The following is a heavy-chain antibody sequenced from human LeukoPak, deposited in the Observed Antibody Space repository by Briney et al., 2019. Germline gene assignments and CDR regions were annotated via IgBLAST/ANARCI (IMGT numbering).Heavy chain of an antibody. CDR2: IYYSGST. CDR1: GGSISSSSYY. Sequence: SETLSLTCTVSGGSISSSSYYWGWIRQPPGKGLEWIGSIYYSGSTNYNPSLKSRVTISVDTSKNQFSLKLSSVTAADTAVYYCARDAAIAVAGKGGSDAFDIWGQGTMVTVSS. V-gene: IGHV4-39*07. CDR3: ARDAAIAVAGKGGSDAFDI. J-gene: IGHJ3*02. D-gene: IGHD6-19*01.